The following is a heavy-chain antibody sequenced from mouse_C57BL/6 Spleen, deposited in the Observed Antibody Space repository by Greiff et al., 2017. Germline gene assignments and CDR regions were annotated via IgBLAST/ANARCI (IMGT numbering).Heavy chain of an antibody. D-gene: IGHD4-1*01. CDR1: GYTFTSYW. CDR3: AHWDRAFDY. CDR2: IDPSDSYT. Sequence: QVQLKQPGAELVMPGASVKLSCKASGYTFTSYWMHWVKQRPGQGLEWIGEIDPSDSYTNYNQKFKGKSTLTVDKSSSTAYMQLSSLTSEDSAVYYFAHWDRAFDYWGQGTTLTVSS. V-gene: IGHV1-69*01. J-gene: IGHJ2*01.